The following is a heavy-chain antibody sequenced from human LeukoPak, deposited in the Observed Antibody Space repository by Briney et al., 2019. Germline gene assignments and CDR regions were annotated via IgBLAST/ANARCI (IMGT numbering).Heavy chain of an antibody. J-gene: IGHJ4*02. CDR1: GFTFSSYS. V-gene: IGHV3-21*01. CDR3: ASRYSSSWYWDDY. Sequence: GGSLRLSCAASGFTFSSYSMNWVRQAPGKGLEWVSSISSSSSYIYYADSAKGRFTISRDNAKNSLYLQMNSLRAEDTAVYYCASRYSSSWYWDDYWGQGTLVTVSS. CDR2: ISSSSSYI. D-gene: IGHD6-13*01.